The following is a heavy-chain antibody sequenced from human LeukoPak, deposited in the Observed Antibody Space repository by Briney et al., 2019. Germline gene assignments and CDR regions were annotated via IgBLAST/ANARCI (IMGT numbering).Heavy chain of an antibody. J-gene: IGHJ6*02. V-gene: IGHV1-69*05. CDR2: IIPIFGTA. D-gene: IGHD6-19*01. Sequence: SVKVSCKASGGTFSSYAISWVRQAPGQGLEWMGGIIPIFGTANYAQKFQGRVTITTDESTSTAYMELRSLRSDDTAVYYCARDPDSSGPQGIDYYYYGMDVWGQGTTVTVSS. CDR3: ARDPDSSGPQGIDYYYYGMDV. CDR1: GGTFSSYA.